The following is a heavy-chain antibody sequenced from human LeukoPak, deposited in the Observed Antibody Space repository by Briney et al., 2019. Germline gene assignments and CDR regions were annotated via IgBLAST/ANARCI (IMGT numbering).Heavy chain of an antibody. Sequence: GGSLRLSCAASGFTFDDYAMHWVRQAPGKGLEWVSGISWNSGSVGYADSVKGRFTISRDNAKNTLYLRMNSLRAEDTAVYYCARGGLTGTTIPYFDYWGQGTLVTVSS. D-gene: IGHD1-7*01. CDR3: ARGGLTGTTIPYFDY. J-gene: IGHJ4*02. CDR2: ISWNSGSV. V-gene: IGHV3-9*01. CDR1: GFTFDDYA.